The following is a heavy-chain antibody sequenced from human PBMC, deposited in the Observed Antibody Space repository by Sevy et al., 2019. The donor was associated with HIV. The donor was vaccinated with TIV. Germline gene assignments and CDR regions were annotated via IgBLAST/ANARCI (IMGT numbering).Heavy chain of an antibody. J-gene: IGHJ4*02. CDR1: GFTFSSFA. D-gene: IGHD5-18*01. V-gene: IGHV3-23*01. CDR2: ISGTGDYT. Sequence: GGSLRLSCAASGFTFSSFAMVWVRQAPGKGLDWISVISGTGDYTYYADSVKGRFTISRDNSKNTLFLQMNSLRAEDTAIFYCAKKMGGGSGMAFLVDYWGQGTLVTVSS. CDR3: AKKMGGGSGMAFLVDY.